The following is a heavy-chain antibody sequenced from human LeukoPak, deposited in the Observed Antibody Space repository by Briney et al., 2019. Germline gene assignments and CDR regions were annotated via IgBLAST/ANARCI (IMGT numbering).Heavy chain of an antibody. CDR2: INPNSGGT. Sequence: GASVTVSFTASGYTFTVYYMHWVRQAPGQGLEWMGRINPNSGGTNYAQKFQGRVTMTRDTSISTAYMELSRLRSDDTAVYYCARGSPITIFLGDWFDPWGQGTLVTVSS. CDR3: ARGSPITIFLGDWFDP. CDR1: GYTFTVYY. J-gene: IGHJ5*02. D-gene: IGHD3-9*01. V-gene: IGHV1-2*06.